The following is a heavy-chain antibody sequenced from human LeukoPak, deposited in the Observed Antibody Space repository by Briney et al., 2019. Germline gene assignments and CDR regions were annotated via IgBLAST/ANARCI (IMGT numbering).Heavy chain of an antibody. Sequence: GGSLRLSCAASGFTVSSNYMSWVRQAPGKGLEWVSVIYSGGSTYYADSVKGRFTISRDNSKNTLYLQMNSLRAEDTAVYYCATRTLGYCSSTSCSNWFDPWGQGTLVTVSS. J-gene: IGHJ5*02. D-gene: IGHD2-2*01. V-gene: IGHV3-53*01. CDR2: IYSGGST. CDR3: ATRTLGYCSSTSCSNWFDP. CDR1: GFTVSSNY.